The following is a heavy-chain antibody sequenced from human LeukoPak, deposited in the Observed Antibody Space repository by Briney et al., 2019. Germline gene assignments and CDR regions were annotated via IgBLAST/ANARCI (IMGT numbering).Heavy chain of an antibody. CDR3: ARGDGDTAMVNGFDY. CDR2: IYYSGST. Sequence: QASETLSLTCTVSGGSISSSSYYWGWIRQPPGKGLEWIGSIYYSGSTYYNPSLKSRVTISVDTSKNQFSLKLSSVTAADTAVYYCARGDGDTAMVNGFDYWGQGTLVTVSS. V-gene: IGHV4-39*07. CDR1: GGSISSSSYY. D-gene: IGHD5-18*01. J-gene: IGHJ4*02.